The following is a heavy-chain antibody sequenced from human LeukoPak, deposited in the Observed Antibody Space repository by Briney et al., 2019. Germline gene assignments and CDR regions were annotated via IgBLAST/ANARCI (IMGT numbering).Heavy chain of an antibody. D-gene: IGHD2-2*01. J-gene: IGHJ5*02. V-gene: IGHV1-69*05. Sequence: ASVKVSCKASGGTFSSYAISWVRQAPGQGLEWMGGIIPIFGTANYAQKFQGRVTITTDESTSTAYMELSSLRSEDTAVYYCARGDIVVVPAAMGGGRFDPWGQGTLVTVSS. CDR2: IIPIFGTA. CDR3: ARGDIVVVPAAMGGGRFDP. CDR1: GGTFSSYA.